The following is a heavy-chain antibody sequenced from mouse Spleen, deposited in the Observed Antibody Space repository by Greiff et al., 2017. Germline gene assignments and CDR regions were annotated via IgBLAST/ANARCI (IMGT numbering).Heavy chain of an antibody. CDR3: ARGFNDYAMDY. Sequence: VQLQQSGPELVKPGASVKISCKASGYSFTGYYMNWVKQSPEKSLEWIGEINPSTGGTTYNQKFKAKATLTVDKSSSTAYMQLKSLTSEDSAVYYCARGFNDYAMDYWGQGTSVTVSS. CDR1: GYSFTGYY. V-gene: IGHV1-42*01. CDR2: INPSTGGT. J-gene: IGHJ4*01.